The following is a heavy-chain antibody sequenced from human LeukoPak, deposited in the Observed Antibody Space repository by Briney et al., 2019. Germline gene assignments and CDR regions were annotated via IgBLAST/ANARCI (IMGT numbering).Heavy chain of an antibody. V-gene: IGHV1-18*01. Sequence: ASVKVSCKASGYSFTNYGITWVRQAPGQGLEWMGWITPYSGYTKYAQKFLGRITMTAETLTRTSYMELRSQRSDDTAVYYCAREGNWRGAQNLDYWGQGILVTVSS. CDR3: AREGNWRGAQNLDY. CDR2: ITPYSGYT. D-gene: IGHD1-20*01. J-gene: IGHJ4*02. CDR1: GYSFTNYG.